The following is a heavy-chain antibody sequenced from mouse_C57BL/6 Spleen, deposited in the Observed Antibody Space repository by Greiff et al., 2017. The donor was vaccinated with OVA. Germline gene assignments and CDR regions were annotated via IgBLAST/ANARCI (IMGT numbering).Heavy chain of an antibody. J-gene: IGHJ1*03. CDR2: ISYDGSN. CDR1: GYSITSGYY. Sequence: EVKLMESGPGLVKPSQSLSLTCSVTGYSITSGYYWNWIRQFPGNKLEWMGYISYDGSNNYNPSLKNRISITRDTSQNQFFLKLNSVTTEDTATYYCARDGSSSWYFDVWGTGTTVTVSS. CDR3: ARDGSSSWYFDV. V-gene: IGHV3-6*01. D-gene: IGHD1-1*01.